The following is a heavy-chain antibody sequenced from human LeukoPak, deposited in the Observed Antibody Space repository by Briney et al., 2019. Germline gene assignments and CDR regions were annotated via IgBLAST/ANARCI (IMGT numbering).Heavy chain of an antibody. V-gene: IGHV1-2*02. CDR3: AREGYYYDSSGQDY. CDR2: INPNSGGT. Sequence: ASVKVSCKASGYTFTGYYMHWVRQAPGQGLEWMGWINPNSGGTNYAQKFQGRVTMTRDTSISTAYMELRSLRSDDTAVYYCAREGYYYDSSGQDYWGQGTLVTVSS. CDR1: GYTFTGYY. J-gene: IGHJ4*02. D-gene: IGHD3-22*01.